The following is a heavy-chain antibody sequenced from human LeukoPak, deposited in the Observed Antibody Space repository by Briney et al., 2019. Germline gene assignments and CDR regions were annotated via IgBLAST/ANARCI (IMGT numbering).Heavy chain of an antibody. J-gene: IGHJ3*02. CDR1: RFTFRDHY. D-gene: IGHD3-9*01. CDR2: TSSTSIYT. V-gene: IGHV3-11*06. Sequence: GGSPRLSRAAPRFTFRDHYLNSIRQAPGKGLEWVSYTSSTSIYTYYADSVKGRLTISRDNAKNSLYLQMNSLRAEDTAVYYCARAQTIFWEFDGFDIWGRGTKVTVSS. CDR3: ARAQTIFWEFDGFDI.